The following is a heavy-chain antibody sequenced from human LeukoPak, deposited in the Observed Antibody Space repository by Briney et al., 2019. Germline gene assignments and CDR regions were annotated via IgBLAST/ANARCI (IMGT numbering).Heavy chain of an antibody. CDR2: ISWNSGSI. Sequence: GRSLRLSCAASGFTFGDYAMHWVRQAPGKGLEWVSGISWNSGSIGYADSVKGRFTISRDNAKNSLYLQMNSLRAEDTALYYCAKGGRLMITFALDYWGQGTLVTVSS. V-gene: IGHV3-9*01. CDR1: GFTFGDYA. CDR3: AKGGRLMITFALDY. D-gene: IGHD3-16*01. J-gene: IGHJ4*02.